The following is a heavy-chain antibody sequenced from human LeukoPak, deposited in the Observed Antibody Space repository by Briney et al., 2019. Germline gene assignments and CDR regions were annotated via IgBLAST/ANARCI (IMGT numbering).Heavy chain of an antibody. Sequence: PGGSLRLSCAASGFTFSSYAMNWVRQAPGKGLEWVSAISGSGAGTYYADSVKGRFTISRDNSKNTLYLQMNSLRAEDTAVYYCAKEVSRVTTFYSDYWGQGTLVTVSS. D-gene: IGHD4-17*01. V-gene: IGHV3-23*01. J-gene: IGHJ4*02. CDR2: ISGSGAGT. CDR3: AKEVSRVTTFYSDY. CDR1: GFTFSSYA.